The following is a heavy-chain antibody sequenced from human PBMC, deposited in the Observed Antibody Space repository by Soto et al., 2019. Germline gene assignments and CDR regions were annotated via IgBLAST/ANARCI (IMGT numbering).Heavy chain of an antibody. Sequence: GGSLRLSCAASGFTFSSYAMHWVRQAPGKGLEWVAVISYDGSNKYYADSVKGRFTISRDNSKNTLYLQMNSLRAEDTAVYYCARDYGYFDLLYYFDYWGQGTLVTVSS. V-gene: IGHV3-30-3*01. D-gene: IGHD3-9*01. CDR3: ARDYGYFDLLYYFDY. CDR2: ISYDGSNK. CDR1: GFTFSSYA. J-gene: IGHJ4*02.